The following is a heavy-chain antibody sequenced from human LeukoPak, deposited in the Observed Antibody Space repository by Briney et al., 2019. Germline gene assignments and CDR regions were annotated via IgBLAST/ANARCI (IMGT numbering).Heavy chain of an antibody. V-gene: IGHV1-69*05. CDR2: IIPIFGTA. D-gene: IGHD3-22*01. CDR3: AVSRADSSGYYSGY. J-gene: IGHJ4*02. Sequence: SVKVSCKASGGTFSSYAISWVRQAPGQGLEWMGRIIPIFGTANYAQKFQGRVTITTDESTSTAYMELSSLRSEDTAVYYCAVSRADSSGYYSGYWGQGTLVTVSS. CDR1: GGTFSSYA.